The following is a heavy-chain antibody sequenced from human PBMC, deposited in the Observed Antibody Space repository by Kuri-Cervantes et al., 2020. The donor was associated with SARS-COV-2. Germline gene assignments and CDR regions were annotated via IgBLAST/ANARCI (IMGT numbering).Heavy chain of an antibody. V-gene: IGHV3-66*02. J-gene: IGHJ4*02. CDR2: IYSGGST. CDR1: GFTVSSNY. CDR3: ARDPHNY. Sequence: ETLSLTCAASGFTVSSNYMSWVRQAPGKGLEWVSVIYSGGSTYYADSVKGRFTISRDNSKNTLYLQMNSLRAEDTAVYYCARDPHNYWGQGTLVTVSS. D-gene: IGHD5-24*01.